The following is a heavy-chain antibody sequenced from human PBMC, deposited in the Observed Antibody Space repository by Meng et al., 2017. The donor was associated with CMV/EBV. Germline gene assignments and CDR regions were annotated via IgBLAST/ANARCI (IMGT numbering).Heavy chain of an antibody. V-gene: IGHV3-11*01. CDR3: ARSTGYSSGWSGGDAFDI. J-gene: IGHJ3*02. CDR2: ISSSGSTI. CDR1: GFTFSDYY. D-gene: IGHD6-19*01. Sequence: GGSLRLSCAASGFTFSDYYMSWIRQAPGKGLEWVSYISSSGSTIYYADSVKGRFTISRDNAKNSLYLQMNSLRAEDTAVYYCARSTGYSSGWSGGDAFDIWGQGTMVTVSS.